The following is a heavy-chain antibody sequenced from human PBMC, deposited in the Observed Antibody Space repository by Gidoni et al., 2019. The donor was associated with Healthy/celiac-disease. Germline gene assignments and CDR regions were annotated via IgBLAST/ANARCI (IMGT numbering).Heavy chain of an antibody. Sequence: QVQLQESGPGLVKPSETLSLPCTVSGYSISSGYYWGWSRQPPGKGLEWIGSIYHSGSTYYNPFLKSRVTISVDTSKNQFSLKLSSVTAADTAVYYCARDLYGSGIPRDYWGQGTLVTVSS. CDR2: IYHSGST. CDR3: ARDLYGSGIPRDY. J-gene: IGHJ4*02. CDR1: GYSISSGYY. D-gene: IGHD3-10*01. V-gene: IGHV4-38-2*02.